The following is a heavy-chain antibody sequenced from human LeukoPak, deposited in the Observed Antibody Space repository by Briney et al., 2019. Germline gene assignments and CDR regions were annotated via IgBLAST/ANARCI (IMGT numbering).Heavy chain of an antibody. J-gene: IGHJ4*02. CDR1: GFTFSRSG. V-gene: IGHV3-30*03. CDR2: ISFDGSKR. Sequence: GGSLRLSCAASGFTFSRSGMHWVRQAPGKGLEWVATISFDGSKRYDTDSVKGRFTISRDNSKNTLYLQMNSLRAEDTAVYYCARRLDCWGQGTLVTVSS. CDR3: ARRLDC.